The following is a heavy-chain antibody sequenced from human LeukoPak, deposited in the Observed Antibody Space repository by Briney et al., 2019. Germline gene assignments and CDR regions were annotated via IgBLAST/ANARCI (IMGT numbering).Heavy chain of an antibody. CDR1: GGSFSGYY. CDR2: INHSGST. Sequence: SETLSLTCAVYGGSFSGYYWSWIRQPPGKGLEWIGEINHSGSTNYNPSLKSRVTISVDTSKNQFSLKLSSVTAADTAVYYCARDAIAVAGKRPSDYWGQGTLVTVSS. D-gene: IGHD6-19*01. J-gene: IGHJ4*02. CDR3: ARDAIAVAGKRPSDY. V-gene: IGHV4-34*01.